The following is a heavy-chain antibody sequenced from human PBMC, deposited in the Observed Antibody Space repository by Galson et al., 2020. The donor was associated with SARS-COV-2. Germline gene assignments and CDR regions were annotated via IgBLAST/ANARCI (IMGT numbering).Heavy chain of an antibody. CDR1: GYTFPSYY. D-gene: IGHD4-4*01. V-gene: IGHV1-46*01. CDR2: INPSGGGT. J-gene: IGHJ4*02. Sequence: ASVKVSCKESGYTFPSYYIHWVRQAPGQGLEWMGIINPSGGGTTYAQQFQGRVTMTRDTSTSTVYMELSSLGSEDTAVYYCARDSQGGNDYNYLLFWGQGTLVTVSS. CDR3: ARDSQGGNDYNYLLF.